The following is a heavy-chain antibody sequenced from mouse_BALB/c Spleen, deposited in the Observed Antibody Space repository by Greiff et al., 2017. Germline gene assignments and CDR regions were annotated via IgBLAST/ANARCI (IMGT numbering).Heavy chain of an antibody. CDR1: GFSLTSYG. CDR3: ARDRDSWFAY. V-gene: IGHV2-9*02. D-gene: IGHD3-3*01. J-gene: IGHJ3*01. Sequence: VHLVESGPGLVAPSQSLSITCTVSGFSLTSYGVHWVRQPPGKGLEWLGVIWAGGSTNYNSALMSRLSISKDNSKSQVFLKMNSLQTDDTAMYYCARDRDSWFAYWGQGTLVTVSA. CDR2: IWAGGST.